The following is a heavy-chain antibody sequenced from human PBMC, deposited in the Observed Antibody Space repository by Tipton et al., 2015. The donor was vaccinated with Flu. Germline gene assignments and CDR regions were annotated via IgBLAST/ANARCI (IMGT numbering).Heavy chain of an antibody. Sequence: TLSLTCTVSGGPISSGGDYWSWIRQHPGKGLEWIGHIYYIGSTYYNPSLKRRVTISVDTSKNQFSLKLSSVTAADTAVYYCARMEWTVTTPRYFDLWGRGSLVTVSS. CDR3: ARMEWTVTTPRYFDL. V-gene: IGHV4-31*03. CDR2: IYYIGST. CDR1: GGPISSGGDY. D-gene: IGHD4-17*01. J-gene: IGHJ2*01.